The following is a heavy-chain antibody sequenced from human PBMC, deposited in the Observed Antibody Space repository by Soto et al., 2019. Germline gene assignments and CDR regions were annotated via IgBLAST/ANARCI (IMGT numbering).Heavy chain of an antibody. CDR1: GDSVSSNSAA. CDR2: TYYRSKWYN. D-gene: IGHD2-2*01. V-gene: IGHV6-1*01. Sequence: SQTLSLTCAISGDSVSSNSAAWNWIRQSPSRGLEWLGRTYYRSKWYNDYAVSVKSRITINPDTSKKQFSLQLNSVTPEDTAVYYCAKDIVVVPAAMYYYYYGMDVWGQGTTVTVSS. J-gene: IGHJ6*02. CDR3: AKDIVVVPAAMYYYYYGMDV.